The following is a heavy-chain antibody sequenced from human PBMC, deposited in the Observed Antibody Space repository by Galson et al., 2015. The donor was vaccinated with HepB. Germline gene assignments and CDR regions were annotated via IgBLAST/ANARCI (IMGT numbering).Heavy chain of an antibody. V-gene: IGHV3-7*01. CDR1: GFTFTNYW. Sequence: SLRLSCAASGFTFTNYWMKWFRQAPGKGLEWVANIKADRTEKWYVDSVKGRFTSSRNNAKNSPYLQMNNLRAEDTAVYYWARRYFDYWGQGTLVTVSS. CDR2: IKADRTEK. J-gene: IGHJ4*02. CDR3: ARRYFDY.